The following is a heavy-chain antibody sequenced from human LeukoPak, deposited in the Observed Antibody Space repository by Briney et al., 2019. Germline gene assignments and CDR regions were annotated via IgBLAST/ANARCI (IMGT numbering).Heavy chain of an antibody. CDR1: GFTFSSYS. J-gene: IGHJ3*02. D-gene: IGHD2-2*02. CDR3: ARDRPWPLGYCSSTSCYTDAFDI. Sequence: PVGSLRLSCAASGFTFSSYSMNWVRQAPGKGLEWVSSISSSSSYIYYADSVKGRFTISRDNAKNSLYLQMNSLRAEDTAVYYCARDRPWPLGYCSSTSCYTDAFDIWGQGTMVTVSS. V-gene: IGHV3-21*01. CDR2: ISSSSSYI.